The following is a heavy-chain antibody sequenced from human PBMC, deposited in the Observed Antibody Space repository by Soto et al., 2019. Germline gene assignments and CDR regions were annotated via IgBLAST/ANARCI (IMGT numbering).Heavy chain of an antibody. CDR3: AKDAVPYNGKWDWFDT. CDR2: IGGTGSDK. CDR1: GFTFGDYA. V-gene: IGHV3-23*01. D-gene: IGHD1-20*01. Sequence: QFLESGGGLVQPGGSLRVHCVASGFTFGDYAMSWVRQAPGKGLEWVSSIGGTGSDKYYAASVKGRFTITRDNSKSPLYLQMNNLRVADKAIYYCAKDAVPYNGKWDWFDTWGQGTLVTVSS. J-gene: IGHJ5*02.